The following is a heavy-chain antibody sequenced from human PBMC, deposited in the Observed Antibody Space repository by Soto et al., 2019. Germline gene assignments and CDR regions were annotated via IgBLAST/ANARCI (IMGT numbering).Heavy chain of an antibody. Sequence: SVKVSCKASGGTFSSHAISWVRQAPRQGLEWMGGVMPMYGTANYAQKFQGRVTITADKSTNIAYMKLSSLTSEDTAVYYCARGDDFDYYYTMDVWGQGTTVTVS. J-gene: IGHJ6*02. D-gene: IGHD3-16*01. CDR1: GGTFSSHA. CDR3: ARGDDFDYYYTMDV. V-gene: IGHV1-69*06. CDR2: VMPMYGTA.